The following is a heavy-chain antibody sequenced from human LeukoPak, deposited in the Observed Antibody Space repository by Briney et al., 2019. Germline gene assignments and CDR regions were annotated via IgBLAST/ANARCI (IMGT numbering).Heavy chain of an antibody. CDR1: GFTFSSYE. CDR2: IGVSGSTM. V-gene: IGHV3-48*03. CDR3: VRERYCSSTSCPHGDLDS. Sequence: PGGSLRLSCAASGFTFSSYEMNWVRQAPGKGLEWVSYIGVSGSTMYYAESVKGRFTISRDNAKNSLYLQMNSLRAEDTAVYYCVRERYCSSTSCPHGDLDSWGQGTLVSVSS. D-gene: IGHD2-2*01. J-gene: IGHJ4*02.